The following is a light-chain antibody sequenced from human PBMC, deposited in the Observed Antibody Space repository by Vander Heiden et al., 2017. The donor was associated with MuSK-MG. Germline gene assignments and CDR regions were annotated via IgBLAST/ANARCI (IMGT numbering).Light chain of an antibody. CDR3: KQAIQTPRT. Sequence: DIVMTQSPLSLPVTPGEPASISCRSSQSLLHNNGYNYLDWYLQKPGQSPKLLIYLGSNRASGVPDRFSGSGSGTDFTLKISRVEAEDVGVYYCKQAIQTPRTFGQGTKVEIK. J-gene: IGKJ2*01. V-gene: IGKV2-28*01. CDR1: QSLLHNNGYNY. CDR2: LGS.